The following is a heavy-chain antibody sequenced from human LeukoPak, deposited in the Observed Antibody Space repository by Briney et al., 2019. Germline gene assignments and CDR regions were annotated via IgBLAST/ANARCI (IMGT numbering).Heavy chain of an antibody. Sequence: ASVKVSCKASGYTFTAYYMHWVRQAPGRGLEWMGWINPNIGGTNYAQKFQGRVTMTRDTSISTAYMELSRLRSDDTAVYYCARGPGGNWNYGWFDPWGQGTLVTVSS. V-gene: IGHV1-2*02. D-gene: IGHD1-7*01. CDR3: ARGPGGNWNYGWFDP. CDR1: GYTFTAYY. CDR2: INPNIGGT. J-gene: IGHJ5*02.